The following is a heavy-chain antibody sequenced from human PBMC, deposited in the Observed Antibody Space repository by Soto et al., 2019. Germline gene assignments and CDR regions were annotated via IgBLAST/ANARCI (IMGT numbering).Heavy chain of an antibody. V-gene: IGHV3-23*01. Sequence: KGLEWVSAISGSGGSTYYADSVKGRFTISRDNSKNTLYLQMNSLRAEDTAVYYCANNRGGVAARPFDYWGQGPLVSVPS. CDR2: ISGSGGST. CDR3: ANNRGGVAARPFDY. D-gene: IGHD6-6*01. J-gene: IGHJ4*02.